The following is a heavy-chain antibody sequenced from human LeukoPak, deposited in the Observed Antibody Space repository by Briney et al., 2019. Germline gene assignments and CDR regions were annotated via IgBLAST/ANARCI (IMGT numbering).Heavy chain of an antibody. CDR1: GGSISSSSYY. CDR2: IYHSGST. CDR3: ARRTFTIFGVVDDDAFDI. J-gene: IGHJ3*02. Sequence: PSETLSLTCTVSGGSISSSSYYWSWIRQPPGKGLEWIGYIYHSGSTYYNPSLKSRVTISVDRSKNQFSLKLSSVTAADTAVYYCARRTFTIFGVVDDDAFDIWGQGTMVTVSS. V-gene: IGHV4-39*07. D-gene: IGHD3-3*01.